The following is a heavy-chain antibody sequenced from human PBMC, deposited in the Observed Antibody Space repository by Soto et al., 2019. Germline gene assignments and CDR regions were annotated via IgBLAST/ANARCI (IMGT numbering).Heavy chain of an antibody. CDR1: GFTFSSYA. J-gene: IGHJ4*02. CDR3: ARGDYDYVWGSYFLYY. CDR2: ISYDGSNK. Sequence: QVQLVESGGGVVQPGRSLRLSCAASGFTFSSYAMHWVRQAPGKGLEWVAVISYDGSNKYYADSVKGRFTISRDNSKNTLYLQINSLKAEDTAVYYCARGDYDYVWGSYFLYYWGQGTLVTVSS. V-gene: IGHV3-30-3*01. D-gene: IGHD3-16*01.